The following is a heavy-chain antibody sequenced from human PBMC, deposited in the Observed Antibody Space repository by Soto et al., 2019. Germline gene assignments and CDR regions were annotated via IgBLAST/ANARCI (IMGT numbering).Heavy chain of an antibody. CDR1: GFTVTSNG. V-gene: IGHV3-23*01. D-gene: IGHD4-4*01. Sequence: EVKLLESGGGLVQPGGSLRLSCGVSGFTVTSNGVSWVRQAPGKGLEWVSAISPNGQGIWYADSVKGRFTISRDISRTTVFLQMESLRAEDPAVYYCAKDRQYPRDYFYYWGQGTLVTVSS. CDR3: AKDRQYPRDYFYY. CDR2: ISPNGQGI. J-gene: IGHJ4*02.